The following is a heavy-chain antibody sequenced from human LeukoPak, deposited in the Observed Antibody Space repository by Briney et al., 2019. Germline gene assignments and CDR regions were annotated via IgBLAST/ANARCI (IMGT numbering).Heavy chain of an antibody. CDR2: RNDK. J-gene: IGHJ4*02. Sequence: GRSLRLSCASSEFTFRSYAMYWVRQAPGKGLECVAVRNDKYYADSVKGRFTISRDNSKNTLYLQMNSLRAEDTAVYYCASSGVFPHNPLDYWGQGTLVTVSS. V-gene: IGHV3-30*14. CDR1: EFTFRSYA. CDR3: ASSGVFPHNPLDY. D-gene: IGHD6-19*01.